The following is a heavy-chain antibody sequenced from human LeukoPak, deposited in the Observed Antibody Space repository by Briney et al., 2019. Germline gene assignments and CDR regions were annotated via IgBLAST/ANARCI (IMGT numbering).Heavy chain of an antibody. CDR1: GFTFSSYG. J-gene: IGHJ4*02. V-gene: IGHV3-30*18. CDR2: ISYDGSNK. D-gene: IGHD5-12*01. Sequence: GRSLRLSCAASGFTFSSYGMHWVRQAPGKGLEWVAVISYDGSNKYYADSVKGRFTISRDNSKNTLYLQMNSLRAEDTAVYYCAKDMKPGYSGYDPAGYWGQGTLVTVSS. CDR3: AKDMKPGYSGYDPAGY.